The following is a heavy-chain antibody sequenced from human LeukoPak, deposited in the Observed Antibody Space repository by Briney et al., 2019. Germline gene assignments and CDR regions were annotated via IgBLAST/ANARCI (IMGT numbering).Heavy chain of an antibody. J-gene: IGHJ6*02. D-gene: IGHD3-16*01. V-gene: IGHV1-69*13. CDR3: ARGGGSYYYYYGMDV. CDR1: GGTFSSYA. Sequence: ASVNVSCKASGGTFSSYAISWVRQAPGQGLEWMGGIIPIFGTANYAQKFQGRVTITADESTSTAYMELSSLRSEDTAVYYCARGGGSYYYYYGMDVWGQGTTVTVSS. CDR2: IIPIFGTA.